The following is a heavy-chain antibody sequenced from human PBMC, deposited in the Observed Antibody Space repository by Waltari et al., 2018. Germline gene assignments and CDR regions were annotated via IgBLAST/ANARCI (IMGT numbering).Heavy chain of an antibody. Sequence: QVQLQQWGAGLLKPSETLSLTCAVYGGSFSGYYWSWIRQPPGKGLEWIGEINHSGSTNYNPSLKSRVTISVDTSKNQFSLKLSSVTAADTAVYYCAGCYGGTYYYYGMDVWGQGTTVTVSS. J-gene: IGHJ6*02. V-gene: IGHV4-34*01. CDR1: GGSFSGYY. CDR3: AGCYGGTYYYYGMDV. CDR2: INHSGST. D-gene: IGHD2-2*01.